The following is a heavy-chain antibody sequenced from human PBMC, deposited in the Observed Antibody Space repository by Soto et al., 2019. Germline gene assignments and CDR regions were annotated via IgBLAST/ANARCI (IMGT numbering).Heavy chain of an antibody. D-gene: IGHD6-6*01. CDR1: EFTFSNYG. CDR2: ILNDGSNR. V-gene: IGHV3-33*01. CDR3: ARDDEYSANGMDG. Sequence: QVQLVESGGGVVQPGRSLRLSCAASEFTFSNYGMHWVRQAPGKGLEWVAVILNDGSNRYHADSVKDRFTISRDNSKNTLYLQMNSLRAEDTAVYYCARDDEYSANGMDGWGQGTTVTVS. J-gene: IGHJ6*02.